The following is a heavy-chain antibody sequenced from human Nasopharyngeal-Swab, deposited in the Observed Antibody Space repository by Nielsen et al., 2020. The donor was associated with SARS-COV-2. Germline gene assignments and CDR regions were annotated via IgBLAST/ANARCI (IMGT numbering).Heavy chain of an antibody. V-gene: IGHV4-59*01. D-gene: IGHD1-7*01. Sequence: SETLFLTCTVSGGSISSYYWSWIRQPPGKGLEWIGYIYYSGSTNYNPSLKSRVTISVDTSKNQFSLKLSSVTAADTAVYYCARGSITGTTSPLFDPWGQGTLVTVSS. CDR3: ARGSITGTTSPLFDP. J-gene: IGHJ5*02. CDR1: GGSISSYY. CDR2: IYYSGST.